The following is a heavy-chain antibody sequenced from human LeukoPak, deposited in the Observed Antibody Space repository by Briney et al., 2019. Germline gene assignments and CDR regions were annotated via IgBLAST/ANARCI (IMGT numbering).Heavy chain of an antibody. J-gene: IGHJ4*02. D-gene: IGHD4-17*01. CDR1: GGSLINYY. V-gene: IGHV4-59*08. CDR2: IYYSGST. CDR3: ARHRDYGDNNFDY. Sequence: SETLSLTCTVSGGSLINYYWSWGRQPPGKGRGGIGYIYYSGSTNYNPSLKSRVTISVDTSKNQFSLKLTSVTAADTAVYYCARHRDYGDNNFDYWGQGTLVTVSS.